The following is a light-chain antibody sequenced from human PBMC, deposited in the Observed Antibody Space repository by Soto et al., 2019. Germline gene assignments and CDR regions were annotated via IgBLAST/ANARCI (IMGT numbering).Light chain of an antibody. Sequence: EMVLTQNPDTLSLSPGQGASLSCIPGLTVHPLLPWSPQIPCQALGLLMYGASTRATGVPARFSGSGSGTDFTLTISRLEPEEFALYYCQQYGSSPIIFGQGTRREIK. CDR2: GAS. CDR3: QQYGSSPII. CDR1: LTVHPL. V-gene: IGKV3-20*01. J-gene: IGKJ5*01.